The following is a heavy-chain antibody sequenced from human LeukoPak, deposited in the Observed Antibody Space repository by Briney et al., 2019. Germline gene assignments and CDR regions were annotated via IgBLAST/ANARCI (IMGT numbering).Heavy chain of an antibody. Sequence: GGSLRLSCAASGFTFSSYSTNWVRQAPGKGLEWVSSISSSSYIYYADSVKGRFTISRDNAKNSLYLQMNSLRAEDTAVYYCARDSAARPPFDPWGQGTLVTVSS. D-gene: IGHD6-6*01. CDR2: ISSSSYI. CDR1: GFTFSSYS. CDR3: ARDSAARPPFDP. J-gene: IGHJ5*02. V-gene: IGHV3-21*01.